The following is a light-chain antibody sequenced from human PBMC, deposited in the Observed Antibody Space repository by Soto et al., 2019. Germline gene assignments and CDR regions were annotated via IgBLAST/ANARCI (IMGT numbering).Light chain of an antibody. CDR2: EVS. CDR3: SSYVGTNSYV. CDR1: SSDVGGYDY. V-gene: IGLV2-8*01. Sequence: QSALTQPPSASGSPGQSVTISCTGNSSDVGGYDYVSWYKQHPGKAPKLMIYEVSKRPSGVPDRFSGSKSGNTAALTVSGLQAEDEADYYCSSYVGTNSYVFGTGTKVTVL. J-gene: IGLJ1*01.